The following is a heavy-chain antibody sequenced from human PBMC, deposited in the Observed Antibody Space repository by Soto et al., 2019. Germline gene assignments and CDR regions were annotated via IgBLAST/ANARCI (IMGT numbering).Heavy chain of an antibody. CDR2: ISYDGSNK. CDR1: GFTFSSYG. D-gene: IGHD2-2*01. CDR3: AKDQVGGYCSSTSCPGRGYYYGMDV. J-gene: IGHJ6*02. Sequence: QVQLVESGGGVVKPGRSLRLSCAASGFTFSSYGMHWVRKAPGKGLERVTVISYDGSNKYYADSVKGRFTISRDNSKNTLYLQMNSLRAEDTAVYYCAKDQVGGYCSSTSCPGRGYYYGMDVWGQGTTVTVSS. V-gene: IGHV3-30*18.